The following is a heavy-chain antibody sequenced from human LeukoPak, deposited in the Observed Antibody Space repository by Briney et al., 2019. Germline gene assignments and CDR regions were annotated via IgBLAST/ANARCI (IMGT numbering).Heavy chain of an antibody. CDR3: SRGSGWLSVY. CDR1: GFTFGDYL. Sequence: GGSLRLSCTASGFTFGDYLTSWFRQAPGKGLEWIGFISGGTTEYAASVKGRFTISRDDSTSIAYLQMNSLTNEDTAVYYCSRGSGWLSVYWGQGTLVTVSS. V-gene: IGHV3-49*03. D-gene: IGHD6-19*01. CDR2: ISGGTT. J-gene: IGHJ4*02.